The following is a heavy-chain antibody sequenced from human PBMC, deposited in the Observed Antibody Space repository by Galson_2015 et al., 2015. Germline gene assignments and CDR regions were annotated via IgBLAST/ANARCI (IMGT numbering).Heavy chain of an antibody. D-gene: IGHD1-7*01. J-gene: IGHJ4*02. Sequence: SLRLSCAASGFTFSSYWMHWVRQAPGKGLVWVSRINSDGSSTSYADSVKGRFTISRDNAKNTLYLQMNSLRAEDTAVYYCAREGLNWNSAFDYWGQGTLVTVSS. CDR1: GFTFSSYW. CDR2: INSDGSST. V-gene: IGHV3-74*01. CDR3: AREGLNWNSAFDY.